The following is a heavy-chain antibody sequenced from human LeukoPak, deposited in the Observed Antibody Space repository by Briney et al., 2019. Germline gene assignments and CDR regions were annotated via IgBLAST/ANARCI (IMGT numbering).Heavy chain of an antibody. CDR1: GFSFSTYG. CDR3: ARAYSNYYYYMDV. CDR2: IKSSSAYI. V-gene: IGHV3-21*01. J-gene: IGHJ6*03. Sequence: GGSLRLSCAASGFSFSTYGMNWARQAPGKGLEWVSSIKSSSAYIYYADSVKGRFTISRDNAKKSLFLQMDSLRAEDTAVYYCARAYSNYYYYMDVWGRGTTVTVSS. D-gene: IGHD4-11*01.